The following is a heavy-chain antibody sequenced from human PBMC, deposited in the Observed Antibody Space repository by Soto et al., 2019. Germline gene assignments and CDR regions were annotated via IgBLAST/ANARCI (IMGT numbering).Heavy chain of an antibody. D-gene: IGHD1-26*01. CDR2: IYDSGST. CDR3: ARPRGTTPAVWYFDL. V-gene: IGHV4-59*08. Sequence: QVQLQESGPGLVKPSETLSLTCTVSGGSITSHYWSWIRQPPGKGLEWIGYIYDSGSTDYNPSLTSRVTISVDTSKNQLSLRLSSVTDADTAVYYCARPRGTTPAVWYFDLWGRGTLVTVSS. J-gene: IGHJ2*01. CDR1: GGSITSHY.